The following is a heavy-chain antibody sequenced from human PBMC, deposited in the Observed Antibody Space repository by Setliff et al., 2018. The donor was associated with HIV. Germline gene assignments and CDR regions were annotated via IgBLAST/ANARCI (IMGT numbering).Heavy chain of an antibody. CDR1: GGSISGYY. V-gene: IGHV4-4*09. CDR2: IYTSGST. D-gene: IGHD1-7*01. J-gene: IGHJ4*02. CDR3: ARHGTWNSQRFHFDY. Sequence: SETLSLTCTVSGGSISGYYWSWIRQPPGKGLEWIGYIYTSGSTHYNPSLKSRVTISVDTSKNRFSLKLSSVTAADTAVYYCARHGTWNSQRFHFDYWGQGTPVTVS.